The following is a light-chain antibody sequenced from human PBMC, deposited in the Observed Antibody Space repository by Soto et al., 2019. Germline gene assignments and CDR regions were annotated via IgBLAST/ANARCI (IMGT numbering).Light chain of an antibody. CDR2: EVS. V-gene: IGLV2-14*01. Sequence: QSALTQPASVSGSPGQSITISCTGTSSDVGGYNYVSWYQQHPGKAPKLMIYEVSNRPSGVSNRFSGSKSGNTASLTISGIQDEDESDYYCRSYTSSSSWVFSGGTQLTVL. CDR1: SSDVGGYNY. CDR3: RSYTSSSSWV. J-gene: IGLJ3*02.